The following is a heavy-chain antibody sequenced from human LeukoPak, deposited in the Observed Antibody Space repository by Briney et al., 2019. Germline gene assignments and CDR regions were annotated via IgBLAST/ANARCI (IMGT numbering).Heavy chain of an antibody. CDR3: AARSTTATKYFEH. Sequence: PGGSLRLSCASSGFSFSSYVMSWVRQAPGKGLEWVSTITSGGSTYYADSVKGRFTISRDNSKNMLHLQMKSLRAEDTAVYYCAARSTTATKYFEHWGQGTLVTVSS. J-gene: IGHJ4*02. D-gene: IGHD1-1*01. V-gene: IGHV3-23*01. CDR1: GFSFSSYV. CDR2: ITSGGST.